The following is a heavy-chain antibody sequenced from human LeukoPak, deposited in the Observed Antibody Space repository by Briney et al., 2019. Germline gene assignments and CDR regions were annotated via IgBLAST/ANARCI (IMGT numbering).Heavy chain of an antibody. D-gene: IGHD2-15*01. CDR2: ISGSGGST. J-gene: IGHJ4*02. V-gene: IGHV3-23*01. CDR1: GFTFSSYA. Sequence: PGGSLRLSCAASGFTFSSYAMSWVRQAPGKGLEWVSAISGSGGSTYYADSVKGRFTISRDNSKNTLYLQMNSLRAEDTAVYYCAKDPDIVVVVAATDYWGQGTLVTVSS. CDR3: AKDPDIVVVVAATDY.